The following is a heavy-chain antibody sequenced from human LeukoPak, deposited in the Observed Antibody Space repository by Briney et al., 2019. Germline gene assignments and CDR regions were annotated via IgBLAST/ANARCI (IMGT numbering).Heavy chain of an antibody. V-gene: IGHV3-21*04. D-gene: IGHD6-13*01. CDR1: GFIFNTFG. Sequence: GGSLRLSCSASGFIFNTFGMNWVRQAPGKGLEWVSSITSSSTYTYYADSVNGRFTISRHNSKNTLDLQMNSLRVEDTAVYYCASSDRSSWYDYWGQGTLVTVSS. CDR3: ASSDRSSWYDY. CDR2: ITSSSTYT. J-gene: IGHJ4*02.